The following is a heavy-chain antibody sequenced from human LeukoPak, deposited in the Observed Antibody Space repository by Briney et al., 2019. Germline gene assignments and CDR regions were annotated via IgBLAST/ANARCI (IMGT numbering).Heavy chain of an antibody. CDR2: IYYTGTT. CDR1: GGSISSGDYY. Sequence: PSETLSLTCTVSGGSISSGDYYWTWIRQPPGKGLEWIGYIYYTGTTNYNPSLKSRVTISVDTSKNQFSLKLSSVTAADTAVYYCARTGSWYYYFDYWGQGALVTVSS. V-gene: IGHV4-61*08. CDR3: ARTGSWYYYFDY. D-gene: IGHD6-13*01. J-gene: IGHJ4*02.